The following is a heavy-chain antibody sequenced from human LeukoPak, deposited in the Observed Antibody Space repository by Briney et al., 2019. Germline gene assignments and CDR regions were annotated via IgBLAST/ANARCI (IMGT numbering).Heavy chain of an antibody. J-gene: IGHJ4*02. Sequence: PGGSLRLSCAVSGFTFRSYAMSWVRQAPGKGLEWGSAISGSGGSTNYADSVKGRFTISRDNSKNTLYLQMNSLRAEDTAVYYCAKDRHIAVATYYFDYWGQGTLVTVSS. CDR3: AKDRHIAVATYYFDY. CDR1: GFTFRSYA. V-gene: IGHV3-23*01. D-gene: IGHD6-19*01. CDR2: ISGSGGST.